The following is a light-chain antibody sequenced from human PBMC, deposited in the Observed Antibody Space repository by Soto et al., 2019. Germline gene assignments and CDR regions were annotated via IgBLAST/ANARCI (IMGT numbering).Light chain of an antibody. CDR3: LLSSGGARV. CDR1: TGTVTSGHY. J-gene: IGLJ2*01. Sequence: QDVVTQEPSLTVSPGGTVTLTCGSSTGTVTSGHYPYWFQQKPGQAPTTLIYDTDNKHSWTPARFSGSLLGGKAALTLSGAQPEDEAEYYCLLSSGGARVFGGGTKLTVL. CDR2: DTD. V-gene: IGLV7-46*01.